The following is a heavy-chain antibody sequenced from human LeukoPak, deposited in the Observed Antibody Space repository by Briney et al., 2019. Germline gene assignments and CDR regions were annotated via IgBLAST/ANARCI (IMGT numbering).Heavy chain of an antibody. Sequence: TGGSLRLSCAASGFTFDDYAMHWVRQAPGKGLEWVSGISWNSGSIGYADSVKGRFTISRDNAKNSLYLQMNSLRAEDTALYYCAKGFDYDFWSGLGYWGQGTLVTVSS. CDR1: GFTFDDYA. CDR3: AKGFDYDFWSGLGY. V-gene: IGHV3-9*01. J-gene: IGHJ4*02. D-gene: IGHD3-3*01. CDR2: ISWNSGSI.